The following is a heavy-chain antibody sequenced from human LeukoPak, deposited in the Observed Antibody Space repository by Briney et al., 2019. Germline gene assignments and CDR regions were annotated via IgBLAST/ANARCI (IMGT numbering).Heavy chain of an antibody. CDR3: AREDANRGYDY. J-gene: IGHJ4*02. CDR2: ITSSSSYI. V-gene: IGHV3-21*01. D-gene: IGHD5-12*01. Sequence: GGSLRLSCAASGFTFSTYIMNWVRKAPGKGLEWVSSITSSSSYIYYADSLKGRFTISRDNAKNSLYLQMNSLRAEDTAVYYCAREDANRGYDYWGQGTLVTVSS. CDR1: GFTFSTYI.